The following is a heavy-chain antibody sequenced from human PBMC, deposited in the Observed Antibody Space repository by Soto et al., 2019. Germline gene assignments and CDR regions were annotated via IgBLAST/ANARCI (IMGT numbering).Heavy chain of an antibody. D-gene: IGHD1-26*01. Sequence: GSVKVSCKASGYTLTDYHIHWVRQAPGQGPEWMGWINPNTGATNIAQTFQERVTMTRARSIATAYIELTRLRSDDTAIYYCSKGEVGAPFFAYWGQGTLVTVSS. V-gene: IGHV1-2*02. CDR2: INPNTGAT. CDR1: GYTLTDYH. J-gene: IGHJ4*02. CDR3: SKGEVGAPFFAY.